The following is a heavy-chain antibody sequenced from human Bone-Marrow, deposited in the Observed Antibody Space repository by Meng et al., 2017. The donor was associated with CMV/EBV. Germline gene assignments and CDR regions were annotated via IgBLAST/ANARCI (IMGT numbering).Heavy chain of an antibody. CDR3: ARDGEWELRLDAFDI. Sequence: GESLKISCAASGFTFSSYWMSWVRQAPGKGLEWVANIKQDGSEKYYVDSVKGRFTISRDNAKNSLYLQMNSLRAEDTAVYYCARDGEWELRLDAFDIWGQGTMVT. D-gene: IGHD1-26*01. CDR1: GFTFSSYW. J-gene: IGHJ3*02. CDR2: IKQDGSEK. V-gene: IGHV3-7*01.